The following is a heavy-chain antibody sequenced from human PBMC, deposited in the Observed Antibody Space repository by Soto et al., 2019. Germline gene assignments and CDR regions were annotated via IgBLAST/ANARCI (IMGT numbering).Heavy chain of an antibody. J-gene: IGHJ5*02. D-gene: IGHD2-8*01. V-gene: IGHV4-59*01. CDR2: TSYTGNT. Sequence: SETLSLTCIVCGGSITSYDCSWIRQFPWKGLEWLAYTSYTGNTNYNPCLKSRVTISMDTSKNQLSLKLTSMTAADTAVYYCGRDTHARLNQYFDPWYQVTLIAV. CDR3: GRDTHARLNQYFDP. CDR1: GGSITSYD.